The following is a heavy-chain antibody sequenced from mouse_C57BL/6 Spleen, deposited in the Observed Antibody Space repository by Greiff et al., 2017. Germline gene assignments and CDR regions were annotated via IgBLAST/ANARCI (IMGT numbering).Heavy chain of an antibody. Sequence: HVQLQQPGAELVKPGASVKMSCKASGYTFTSYWLTWVKQRPGQGLEWIGDIYPGSGSTNYNEKFKSKATLTVDTSSSTACMQLSSLTSEDSAVYYCARHYGSSYRFAYWGQGTLVTVSA. V-gene: IGHV1-55*01. CDR3: ARHYGSSYRFAY. CDR2: IYPGSGST. CDR1: GYTFTSYW. D-gene: IGHD1-1*01. J-gene: IGHJ3*01.